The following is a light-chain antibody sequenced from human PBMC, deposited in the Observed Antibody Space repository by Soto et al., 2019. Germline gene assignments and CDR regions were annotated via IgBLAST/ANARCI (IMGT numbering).Light chain of an antibody. CDR1: QSVSSY. CDR3: QQHTNWPPGST. CDR2: DAS. Sequence: EIVLTQSPATLSLSPGERATLSCRASQSVSSYLAWYQHKPGQAPRLLIYDASNRATGAPARFSGSGFGTDFTLTISSLEPEDFAFYYCQQHTNWPPGSTFGQGTRLEIK. J-gene: IGKJ5*01. V-gene: IGKV3-11*01.